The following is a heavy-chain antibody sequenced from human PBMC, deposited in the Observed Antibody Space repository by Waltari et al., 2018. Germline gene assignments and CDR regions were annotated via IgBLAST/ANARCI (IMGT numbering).Heavy chain of an antibody. CDR1: GGSISGHY. J-gene: IGHJ4*02. CDR3: AALQYGSGARFDY. D-gene: IGHD3-10*01. CDR2: IYYSGST. V-gene: IGHV4-59*11. Sequence: QVQLQESGPGLVKPSETLSLTCTVSGGSISGHYWSWIRQPPGKGLEWIGYIYYSGSTNYNPSLKSRVTISVDTSKNQFSLKLSSVTSADTAVYYCAALQYGSGARFDYWGQGTLVTVSS.